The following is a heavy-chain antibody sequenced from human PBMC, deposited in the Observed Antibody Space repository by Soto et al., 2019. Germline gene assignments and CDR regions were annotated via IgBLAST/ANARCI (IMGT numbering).Heavy chain of an antibody. Sequence: SETLSLTCAVYGGSFSGYYWSWIRQPPGKGLEWIGEINHSGSTNYNPSLKSRVTISVDTSKNQFSLKLSSVTAADTAVYYCARGRLRRNYSRYYYMDVWGKGTTVTVSS. CDR3: ARGRLRRNYSRYYYMDV. V-gene: IGHV4-34*01. CDR1: GGSFSGYY. CDR2: INHSGST. D-gene: IGHD1-7*01. J-gene: IGHJ6*03.